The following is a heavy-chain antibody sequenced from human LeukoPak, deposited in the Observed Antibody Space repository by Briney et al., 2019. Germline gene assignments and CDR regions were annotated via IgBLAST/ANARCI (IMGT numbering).Heavy chain of an antibody. Sequence: PGGSLRLSCAASGFTCSSYEMNWVRQAPGKGLEWVSYISSSGSTIYYADSVKGRFTISRDNAKNSLYLQMNSLRAEDTAVYYCARAPYIVAAGGNNWFDPWGQGTLVTVSS. D-gene: IGHD6-13*01. CDR2: ISSSGSTI. CDR3: ARAPYIVAAGGNNWFDP. J-gene: IGHJ5*02. CDR1: GFTCSSYE. V-gene: IGHV3-48*03.